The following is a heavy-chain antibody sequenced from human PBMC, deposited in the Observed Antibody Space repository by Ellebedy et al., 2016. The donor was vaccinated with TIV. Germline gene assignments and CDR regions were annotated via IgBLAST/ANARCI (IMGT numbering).Heavy chain of an antibody. V-gene: IGHV3-66*01. CDR2: IYSGGST. J-gene: IGHJ6*02. D-gene: IGHD6-19*01. CDR1: GFTVSSNY. Sequence: GESLKISCAASGFTVSSNYMSWVRQAPGKGLEWVSVIYSGGSTYYADSVKGRFTISRDNSKNTLYLQMNSLRAEDTAVYYCARVSSVAGTGYYYYGMDVWGQGTTVTVSS. CDR3: ARVSSVAGTGYYYYGMDV.